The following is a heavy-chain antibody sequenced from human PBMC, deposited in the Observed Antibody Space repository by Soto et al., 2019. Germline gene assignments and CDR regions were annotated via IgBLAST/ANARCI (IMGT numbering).Heavy chain of an antibody. D-gene: IGHD3-3*02. Sequence: PGGSLRLSCVVSGFTFSDYAMIWVRQAPGKGLEWVSFINGNGINTYYADSVKGRFTISRDDAKNSLYLQMDSLRADDTAVYYCARESFSASPNFFDYWGQGTLVTVSS. CDR1: GFTFSDYA. V-gene: IGHV3-21*01. CDR3: ARESFSASPNFFDY. CDR2: INGNGINT. J-gene: IGHJ4*02.